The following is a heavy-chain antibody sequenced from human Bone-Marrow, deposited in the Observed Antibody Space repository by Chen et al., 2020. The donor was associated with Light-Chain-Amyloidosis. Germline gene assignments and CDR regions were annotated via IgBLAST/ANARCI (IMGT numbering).Heavy chain of an antibody. CDR2: VYPDDSDA. V-gene: IGHV5-51*01. CDR3: ARRRDGYNFDY. D-gene: IGHD5-12*01. J-gene: IGHJ4*02. Sequence: EVQLEPPGQEVKKPGESLQISCKGSGYTFPNYWIGWVRQMPGKGLEWMGVVYPDDSDARYSPSFEGQVTISADKSITTACLQWRSLKASDTAMYYCARRRDGYNFDYWGQGTLVTVSS. CDR1: GYTFPNYW.